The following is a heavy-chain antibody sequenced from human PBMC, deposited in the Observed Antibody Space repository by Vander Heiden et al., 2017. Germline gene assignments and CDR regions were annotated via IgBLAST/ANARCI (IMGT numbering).Heavy chain of an antibody. J-gene: IGHJ4*02. D-gene: IGHD1-7*01. CDR2: INPGNGNT. CDR3: ASSWNYGGDHGEFDF. CDR1: GHTFTNYP. Sequence: QTQFVQSGAEVPRPRASVTTSFKASGHTFTNYPMHWGRQAHGQRLEWMGWINPGNGNTAYSQNFQGRVTITRDASATTAYMELSSLRSEDTAVYYCASSWNYGGDHGEFDFWGQGTLVSVSS. V-gene: IGHV1-3*01.